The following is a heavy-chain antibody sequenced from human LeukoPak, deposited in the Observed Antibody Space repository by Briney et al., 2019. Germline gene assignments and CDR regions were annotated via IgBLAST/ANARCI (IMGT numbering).Heavy chain of an antibody. D-gene: IGHD3-10*01. J-gene: IGHJ4*02. CDR3: ASGPYGSGSYYNRGLWY. CDR1: GFTFSDYY. CDR2: ISSSSSYT. Sequence: PGGSLRLSCAASGFTFSDYYMSWIRQAPGKGLEWVSYISSSSSYTNYADSVKGRFTISRDNAKNSLYLQMNSLRAEDTAVYYCASGPYGSGSYYNRGLWYWGQGTLVTVSS. V-gene: IGHV3-11*06.